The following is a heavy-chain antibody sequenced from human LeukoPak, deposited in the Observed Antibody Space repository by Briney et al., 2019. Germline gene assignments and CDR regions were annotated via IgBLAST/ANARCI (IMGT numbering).Heavy chain of an antibody. CDR3: ARETVTTMNNWFDP. CDR2: INTNTGNP. Sequence: ASVKVSCKASGYTFTSYVMNWVRQAPGQGLEWMGWINTNTGNPTYAQGFTGRFVFSLDTSVSTAFLQISSLKAEDTAVYYCARETVTTMNNWFDPWGQGTLVTVSS. D-gene: IGHD4-17*01. CDR1: GYTFTSYV. J-gene: IGHJ5*02. V-gene: IGHV7-4-1*02.